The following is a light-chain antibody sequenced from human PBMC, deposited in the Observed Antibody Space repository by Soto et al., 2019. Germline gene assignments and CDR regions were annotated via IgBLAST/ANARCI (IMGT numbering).Light chain of an antibody. J-gene: IGKJ4*01. CDR1: QSVSSY. Sequence: EIVLTQSPATLSLSPRERATLSCRASQSVSSYLAWYQQKPGQAPRLLIYDASNRATGIPARFSGSGSGTDFTLPISSLEPEDFAVYYCQQRSNLPPTFGGGTKVEIK. CDR3: QQRSNLPPT. CDR2: DAS. V-gene: IGKV3-11*01.